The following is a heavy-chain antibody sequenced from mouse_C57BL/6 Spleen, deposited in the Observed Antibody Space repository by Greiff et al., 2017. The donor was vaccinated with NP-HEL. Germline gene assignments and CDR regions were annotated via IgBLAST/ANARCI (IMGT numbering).Heavy chain of an antibody. CDR1: GYTFTSYW. Sequence: VQLQQPGAELVKPGASVKLSCKASGYTFTSYWMHWVKQRPGQGLEWIGVIDPSDSYTNYNQKFKGKATLTVDTSSSTAYMQLRSLTSEDSADYYCARRGVEAADYFDDWGQGTTLTVSS. CDR3: ARRGVEAADYFDD. J-gene: IGHJ2*01. D-gene: IGHD1-1*01. CDR2: IDPSDSYT. V-gene: IGHV1-50*01.